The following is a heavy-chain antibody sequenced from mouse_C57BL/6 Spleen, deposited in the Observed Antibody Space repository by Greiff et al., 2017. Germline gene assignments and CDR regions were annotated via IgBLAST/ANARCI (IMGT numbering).Heavy chain of an antibody. V-gene: IGHV1-82*01. D-gene: IGHD4-1*02. CDR3: ARLQLYYYAMDY. Sequence: QVQLKESGPELVKPGASVQISCKASGYAFSSSWMNWVKQRPGKGLEWIGRIYPGDGDTNYNGKFKGKATLTADKSSSTAYMQLSSLTSEDSAVYFCARLQLYYYAMDYWGQGTSVTVSS. CDR1: GYAFSSSW. CDR2: IYPGDGDT. J-gene: IGHJ4*01.